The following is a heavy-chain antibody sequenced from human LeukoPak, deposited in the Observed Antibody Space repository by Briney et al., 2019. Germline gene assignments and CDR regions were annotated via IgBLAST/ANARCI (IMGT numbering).Heavy chain of an antibody. D-gene: IGHD6-19*01. CDR3: ARDGLPQWLVRGFEY. CDR1: RYSINSGYY. CDR2: IYHSGTT. V-gene: IGHV4-38-2*02. Sequence: SETLSLTCTVSRYSINSGYYWAWIRQPPGKGLEWIGNIYHSGTTYYNPSLRSRVIISVDTSRNQFSLKLSSVTAADTAVYFCARDGLPQWLVRGFEYWGQRTLVTVSS. J-gene: IGHJ4*02.